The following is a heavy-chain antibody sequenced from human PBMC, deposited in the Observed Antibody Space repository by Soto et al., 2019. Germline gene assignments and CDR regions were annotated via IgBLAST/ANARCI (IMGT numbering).Heavy chain of an antibody. D-gene: IGHD1-26*01. J-gene: IGHJ6*02. CDR3: TTENGRDYYGMDV. CDR1: GFTFSNAW. CDR2: IKSKTDGGTT. Sequence: EVQLVESGGGLVKPGGSLRLSCAASGFTFSNAWMSWVRQAPGKGLEWVGRIKSKTDGGTTDYAAPVKGRFTISRDDSKNTLYLQMNRLKTEDTAVYYCTTENGRDYYGMDVWGQGTTVTVSS. V-gene: IGHV3-15*01.